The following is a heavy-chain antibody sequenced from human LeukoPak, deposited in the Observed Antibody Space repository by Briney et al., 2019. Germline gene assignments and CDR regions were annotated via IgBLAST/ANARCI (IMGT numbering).Heavy chain of an antibody. V-gene: IGHV4-30-2*01. CDR3: ARDHQARDSTTDV. CDR2: IYHSGST. D-gene: IGHD2/OR15-2a*01. Sequence: SQTLSLTCTVSGGSISSGGYYWSWIRQPPGGGLEWIGYIYHSGSTYYNPSLKSRVTISVDRSKNQFSLKLSSVTAADTAVYYCARDHQARDSTTDVWGQGTLVTVSS. J-gene: IGHJ4*02. CDR1: GGSISSGGYY.